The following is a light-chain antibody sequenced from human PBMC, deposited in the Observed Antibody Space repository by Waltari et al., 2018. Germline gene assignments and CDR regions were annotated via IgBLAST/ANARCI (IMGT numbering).Light chain of an antibody. CDR2: WAS. J-gene: IGKJ1*01. CDR1: QSVLYSSNNKNY. CDR3: QQYLSTPPT. Sequence: DIVMTQSPDSLAVSLGERAPINCKSSQSVLYSSNNKNYLAWYQQKTGQPPKLLIYWASTREAGVPDRFSGSGSGTDFTLTISSLQAEDVAVYYCQQYLSTPPTFGQGTKVEIK. V-gene: IGKV4-1*01.